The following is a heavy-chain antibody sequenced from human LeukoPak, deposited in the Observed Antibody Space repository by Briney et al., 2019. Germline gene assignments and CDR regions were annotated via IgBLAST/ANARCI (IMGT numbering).Heavy chain of an antibody. CDR3: ARDYYDSSGYYYYFDY. CDR1: GYTFTSYD. J-gene: IGHJ4*02. CDR2: INPNSGGT. V-gene: IGHV1-2*04. D-gene: IGHD3-22*01. Sequence: ASVKVSCKASGYTFTSYDINWVRQATGQGLEWMGWINPNSGGTNYAQKFQGWVTMTRDTSISTAYMELSRLRSDDTAVYYCARDYYDSSGYYYYFDYWGQGTLVTVSS.